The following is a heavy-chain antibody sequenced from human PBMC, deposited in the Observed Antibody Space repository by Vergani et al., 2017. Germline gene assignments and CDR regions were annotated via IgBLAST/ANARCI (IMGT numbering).Heavy chain of an antibody. CDR1: GGSISSGGYC. Sequence: QVQLQESGPGLVKPSQTLSLTCTVSGGSISSGGYCWSWIRQHPGKGLEWIGYIYYSGSTYYNPSLTSRVTISVDTSKNHFSLKLSSVTAADTAVYYCARDNGGYWDCSGGSCYSPDYYYYMDVWGKGTTVTVSS. D-gene: IGHD2-15*01. CDR2: IYYSGST. V-gene: IGHV4-31*03. J-gene: IGHJ6*03. CDR3: ARDNGGYWDCSGGSCYSPDYYYYMDV.